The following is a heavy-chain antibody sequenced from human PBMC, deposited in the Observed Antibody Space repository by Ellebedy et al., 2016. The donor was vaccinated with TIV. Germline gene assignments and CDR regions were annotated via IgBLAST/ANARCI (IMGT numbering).Heavy chain of an antibody. V-gene: IGHV3-23*01. CDR3: TKTRGNAYYFDY. J-gene: IGHJ4*02. CDR1: GFTFSSFA. D-gene: IGHD1-1*01. Sequence: GESLKISCAASGFTFSSFAMSWVRQAPGKGLEWVSSTSGSGDSTSYGDSVKGRFTISRGNSKNTLHLQMNSLRAEDTAVYYCTKTRGNAYYFDYWGQGTLVTVSS. CDR2: TSGSGDST.